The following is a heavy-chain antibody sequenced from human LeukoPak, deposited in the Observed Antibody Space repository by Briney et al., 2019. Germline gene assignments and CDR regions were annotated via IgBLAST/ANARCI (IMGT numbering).Heavy chain of an antibody. J-gene: IGHJ4*02. CDR3: ARGRASYYYDSSGPKPRGDY. CDR1: GFTFSTYS. D-gene: IGHD3-22*01. CDR2: ISSSSNTV. V-gene: IGHV3-48*04. Sequence: GGSLRLSCSVSGFTFSTYSMNWVRQAPGKGLEWVSYISSSSNTVYYADSVKGRFTISRDNAKNSLYLQMNSLRAEDTAVYYCARGRASYYYDSSGPKPRGDYWGQGTLVSVSS.